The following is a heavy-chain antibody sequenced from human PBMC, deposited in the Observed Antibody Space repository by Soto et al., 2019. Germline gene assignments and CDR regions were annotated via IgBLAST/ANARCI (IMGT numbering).Heavy chain of an antibody. CDR3: AKDGYGTAGSYYGIDV. V-gene: IGHV3-23*01. CDR1: GFTFSSYA. Sequence: EVQLLESGGGLVQPGGSLRLSCAASGFTFSSYAMSGVRHAPGKGLEWVSAISGSGGSTYYADSVKGRFTISRDNSKNTLYLQMNSLRAEDTAVYYRAKDGYGTAGSYYGIDVWGQGTTVTVSS. J-gene: IGHJ6*02. D-gene: IGHD3-10*01. CDR2: ISGSGGST.